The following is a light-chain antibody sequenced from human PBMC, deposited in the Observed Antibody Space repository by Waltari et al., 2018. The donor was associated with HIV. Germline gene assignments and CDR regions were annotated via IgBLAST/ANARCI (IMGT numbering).Light chain of an antibody. CDR1: SSDVGGSNY. CDR3: SSYAGSNNRV. Sequence: QSALTQPPPASGSPGQSVTISCPGTSSDVGGSNYVPWYQQPPGKAPKLMIYEVNKRPSGVPDRFSGSKSGNTASLTVSGLQAEDEADYYCSSYAGSNNRVFGGGTKLTVL. V-gene: IGLV2-8*01. J-gene: IGLJ2*01. CDR2: EVN.